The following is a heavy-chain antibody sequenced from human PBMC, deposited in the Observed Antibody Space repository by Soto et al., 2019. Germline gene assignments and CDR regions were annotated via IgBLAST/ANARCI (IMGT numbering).Heavy chain of an antibody. CDR1: GGTFISYA. CDR3: AREGAAAEVGWFDP. Sequence: SVKVSCKASGGTFISYASSWVRQAPGQGLEWMGGIIPIFGTANYAQKFQGRVTITADESTSTAYMELSSLRSEDTAAYYCAREGAAAEVGWFDPSGQGTLVTVSS. J-gene: IGHJ5*02. D-gene: IGHD6-13*01. CDR2: IIPIFGTA. V-gene: IGHV1-69*01.